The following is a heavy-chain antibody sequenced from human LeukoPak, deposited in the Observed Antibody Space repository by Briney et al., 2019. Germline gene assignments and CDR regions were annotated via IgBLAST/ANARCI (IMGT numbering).Heavy chain of an antibody. CDR3: ARGVVVVAATRWFDP. CDR1: GGSISSGGYS. CDR2: IYHSGST. D-gene: IGHD2-15*01. J-gene: IGHJ5*02. Sequence: PSETLSLTCAVSGGSISSGGYSWSWIRQPPGKGLEWIGYIYHSGSTYYNPSLKSRVTISVDRSKNQFSLKLSSVTAADTAVHYCARGVVVVAATRWFDPWGQGTLVTVSS. V-gene: IGHV4-30-2*01.